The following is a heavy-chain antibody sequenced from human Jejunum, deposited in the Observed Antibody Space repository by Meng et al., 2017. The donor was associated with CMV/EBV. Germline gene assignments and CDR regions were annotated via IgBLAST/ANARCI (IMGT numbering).Heavy chain of an antibody. J-gene: IGHJ4*02. Sequence: AIRWVRQAPGKGLEWVSGITWDSDDVAYAASVKGRFSISRDNAKNSLYLQMNSLRAEDTAVYFCARLPSKYYYDSTGYYAAYYFDDWGQGTPVTVSS. CDR2: ITWDSDDV. CDR3: ARLPSKYYYDSTGYYAAYYFDD. CDR1: A. V-gene: IGHV3-9*01. D-gene: IGHD3-22*01.